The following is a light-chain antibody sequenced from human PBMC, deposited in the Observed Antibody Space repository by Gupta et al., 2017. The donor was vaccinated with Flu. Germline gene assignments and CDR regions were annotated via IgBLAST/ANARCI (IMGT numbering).Light chain of an antibody. V-gene: IGKV3-11*01. J-gene: IGKJ4*01. CDR2: DAS. CDR3: QQSKTCPLS. Sequence: GERATISCRASQSVGSSLGWYQQKPGQTPRLLILDASNMPTGIPARFSGSGSGTDFTLTIGGLEPEDFAVYYCQQSKTCPLSFGGGTKVEIK. CDR1: QSVGSS.